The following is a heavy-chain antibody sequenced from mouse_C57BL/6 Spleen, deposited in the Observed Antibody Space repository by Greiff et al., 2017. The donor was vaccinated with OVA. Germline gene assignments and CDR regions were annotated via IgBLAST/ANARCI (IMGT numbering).Heavy chain of an antibody. CDR1: GYTFTSYW. Sequence: QVQLQQPGAELVKPGASVKLSCKASGYTFTSYWMHWVKQRPGQGLEWIGMIHPNSGSTNYNEKFKSKATLTVDKSSSTAYMQLSSLTSEDSAVYYCARLLTGTRGYFDVWGTGTTVTVSS. CDR2: IHPNSGST. CDR3: ARLLTGTRGYFDV. D-gene: IGHD4-1*01. V-gene: IGHV1-64*01. J-gene: IGHJ1*03.